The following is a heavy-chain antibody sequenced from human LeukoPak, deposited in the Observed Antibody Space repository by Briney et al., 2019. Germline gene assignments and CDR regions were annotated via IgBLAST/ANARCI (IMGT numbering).Heavy chain of an antibody. D-gene: IGHD1-26*01. CDR1: GGSISSSTYY. Sequence: PSETLSLTCTVSGGSISSSTYYWAWIRQSPGKGLEWIGSITYSGSTYYNPSLESRVTISVDTSKNQFSLRLISVTAVDTAVYYCARQGVGATDCWGQGTLVTVSS. CDR2: ITYSGST. CDR3: ARQGVGATDC. V-gene: IGHV4-39*01. J-gene: IGHJ4*02.